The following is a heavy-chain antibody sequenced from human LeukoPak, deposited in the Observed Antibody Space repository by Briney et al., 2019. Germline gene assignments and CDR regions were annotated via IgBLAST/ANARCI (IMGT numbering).Heavy chain of an antibody. V-gene: IGHV6-1*01. Sequence: SQTLSLTCAISGDSVSSNSVGWNWIRQSPSRGLEWLGRTYYRSKWYKDYAVSVKSRITINIDTSKNQFSLQLNSVTPEDTAVYYCARDMGSGDPSFDIWGQGTMVTVSS. J-gene: IGHJ3*02. D-gene: IGHD2-15*01. CDR2: TYYRSKWYK. CDR3: ARDMGSGDPSFDI. CDR1: GDSVSSNSVG.